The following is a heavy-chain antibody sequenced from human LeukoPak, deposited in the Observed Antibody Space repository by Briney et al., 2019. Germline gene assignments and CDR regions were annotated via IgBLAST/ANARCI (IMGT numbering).Heavy chain of an antibody. Sequence: TGGSLRLSCAASGFTVASNFMSWVRQAPGKGLEWVSAIHSGGATYYADSVKGRFTISRDISKNALYLQMNSLRGDDTAVYYCAGSAVTNLDSWGQGNLVTVSS. CDR3: AGSAVTNLDS. CDR1: GFTVASNF. V-gene: IGHV3-66*01. D-gene: IGHD4-23*01. CDR2: IHSGGAT. J-gene: IGHJ4*02.